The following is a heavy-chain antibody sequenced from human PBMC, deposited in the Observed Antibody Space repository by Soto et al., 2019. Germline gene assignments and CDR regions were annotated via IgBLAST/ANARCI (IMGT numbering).Heavy chain of an antibody. D-gene: IGHD3-16*01. CDR3: ARSQFDYVWGTSGYFDS. J-gene: IGHJ4*02. CDR1: GYTFTYYW. CDR2: IYPGDSDA. Sequence: PGESLKISCEGSGYTFTYYWIGWVRQMPGKGLEWMGIIYPGDSDARYSPSFKGQVTISVDESTTTAFLQWSSLKASDTAMYFCARSQFDYVWGTSGYFDSWGQGTLVTVSS. V-gene: IGHV5-51*01.